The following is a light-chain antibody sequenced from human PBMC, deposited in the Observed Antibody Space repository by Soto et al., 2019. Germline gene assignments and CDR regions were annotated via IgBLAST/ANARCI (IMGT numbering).Light chain of an antibody. CDR2: GAF. V-gene: IGKV3-15*01. Sequence: ERVMTQAPATLSVSPGERATLSCRASQSVSSDLAWYQQKPGQGPRLLIYGAFNRATGVPARFSGSGSGTEFTLTISSLQSEDFAVYYCQQYNNWPLTFGAGTKVEIK. CDR3: QQYNNWPLT. J-gene: IGKJ4*01. CDR1: QSVSSD.